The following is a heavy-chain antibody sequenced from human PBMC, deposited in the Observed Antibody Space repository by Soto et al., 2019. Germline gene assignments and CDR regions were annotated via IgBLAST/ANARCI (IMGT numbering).Heavy chain of an antibody. D-gene: IGHD3-3*01. CDR2: IYYSGST. Sequence: PSETLSLTCTVSGDSISSHYWSWIRQPPGKGLEWFGYIYYSGSTNYNPSLKSRVTISVETSKNQFSLKLNSVTAADTAVYYCARDTNPGNYDFWSGTAPYGLDVWGQGTTVTVSS. CDR3: ARDTNPGNYDFWSGTAPYGLDV. V-gene: IGHV4-59*11. CDR1: GDSISSHY. J-gene: IGHJ6*02.